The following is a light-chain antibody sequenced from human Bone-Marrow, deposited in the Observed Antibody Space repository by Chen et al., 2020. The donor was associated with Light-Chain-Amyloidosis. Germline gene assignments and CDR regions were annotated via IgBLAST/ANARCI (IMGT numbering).Light chain of an antibody. CDR1: QTISSNY. CDR2: GSS. CDR3: QQYGTSPLT. V-gene: IGKV3-20*01. J-gene: IGKJ4*01. Sequence: EIVVTQSPGPLSLSPGEGANLSCRASQTISSNYLTWYQQKFGQAPRLLIYGSSSRATGIPDRFTGSGSGTDFTLTINRLAPEDFAMYYCQQYGTSPLTFGGGTKVEIK.